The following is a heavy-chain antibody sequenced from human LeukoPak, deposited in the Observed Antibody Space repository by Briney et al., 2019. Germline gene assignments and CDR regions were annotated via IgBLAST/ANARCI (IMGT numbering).Heavy chain of an antibody. Sequence: SETLSLTCAVYGGSFSGYYWSWIRQPPGKGLEWIGEINHSGSTNYNPSLKSRVTISVDTSKNQLSLKLNSVTASDTGVYYCARHAGVAVAATGFDYWGQGTLVTVSS. V-gene: IGHV4-34*01. D-gene: IGHD6-19*01. CDR2: INHSGST. J-gene: IGHJ4*02. CDR3: ARHAGVAVAATGFDY. CDR1: GGSFSGYY.